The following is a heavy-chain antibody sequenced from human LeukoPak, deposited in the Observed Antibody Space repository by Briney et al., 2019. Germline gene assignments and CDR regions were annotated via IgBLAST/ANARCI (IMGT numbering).Heavy chain of an antibody. CDR1: GYTFTGYY. D-gene: IGHD2-21*02. V-gene: IGHV1-2*02. CDR3: ARDLVTTRGWFDP. Sequence: ASVKVSCKASGYTFTGYYMHWVRQAPGQGLEWMGWINPNSGGKNYAQKFQGRVTMTRDTSISTAYMELRSLRSDDTAIYYCARDLVTTRGWFDPWGLGTLVTVSS. J-gene: IGHJ5*02. CDR2: INPNSGGK.